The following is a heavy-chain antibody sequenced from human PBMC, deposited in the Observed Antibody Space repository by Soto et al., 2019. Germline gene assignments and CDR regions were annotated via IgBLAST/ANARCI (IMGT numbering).Heavy chain of an antibody. CDR3: ARDSSITIFGVVKSYFDY. D-gene: IGHD3-3*01. CDR2: IWYDGSNK. J-gene: IGHJ4*02. V-gene: IGHV3-33*01. Sequence: QVQLVESGGGVVQPGRSLRLSCAASGFTFSSYGMHWVRQAPGKGLEWVAVIWYDGSNKYYADSVKGRFTISRDNSKNTLYLQMNSLRAEDTAVYYCARDSSITIFGVVKSYFDYWGQGTLVTVSS. CDR1: GFTFSSYG.